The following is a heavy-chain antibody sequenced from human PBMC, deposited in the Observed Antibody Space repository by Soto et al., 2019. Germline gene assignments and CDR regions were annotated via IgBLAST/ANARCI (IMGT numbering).Heavy chain of an antibody. Sequence: QVQLVESGGGLVKPGGSLRLSCTASGFNFTDHYMPWIRQAPGKGLEWVSYINSGGSNIYYADSVRGRFTISRDNAKNSVYLQMSSLRAEDTAIYYCARDIRGANWGQGTLVIVSS. CDR2: INSGGSNI. CDR3: ARDIRGAN. D-gene: IGHD3-10*01. V-gene: IGHV3-11*01. CDR1: GFNFTDHY. J-gene: IGHJ4*02.